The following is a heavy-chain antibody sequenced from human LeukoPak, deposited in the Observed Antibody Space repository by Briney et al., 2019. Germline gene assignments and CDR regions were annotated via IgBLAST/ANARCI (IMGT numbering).Heavy chain of an antibody. V-gene: IGHV3-48*03. J-gene: IGHJ4*02. D-gene: IGHD5-24*01. Sequence: GGSLRLSCAASGFTFSSYEMSWVRQAPGKGLEWVSYISSSGSTIYYADSVKGRFTISRDNAKNSLYLQMNSLRAEDTAVYYCARVSEDGYNYLGDFDYWGQGTLVTVSS. CDR1: GFTFSSYE. CDR3: ARVSEDGYNYLGDFDY. CDR2: ISSSGSTI.